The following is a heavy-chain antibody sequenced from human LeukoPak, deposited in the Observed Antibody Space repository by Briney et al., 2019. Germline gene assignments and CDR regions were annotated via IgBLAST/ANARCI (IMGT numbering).Heavy chain of an antibody. J-gene: IGHJ4*02. Sequence: PGGSLRLSCAAPGFTFSSYGMHWVRQAPGKGLEWVAVISYDGSNKYYADSVKGRFTISRDNSKSTLYLQMNSLRAEDTAVYYCAKAWGDGSDYWGQGTLVTVSS. CDR1: GFTFSSYG. CDR2: ISYDGSNK. CDR3: AKAWGDGSDY. V-gene: IGHV3-30*18. D-gene: IGHD1-26*01.